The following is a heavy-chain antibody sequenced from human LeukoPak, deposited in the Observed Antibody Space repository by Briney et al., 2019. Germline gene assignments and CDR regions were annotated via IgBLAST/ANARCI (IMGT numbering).Heavy chain of an antibody. CDR3: ARAYDYVWGSYRYPQYYFDY. J-gene: IGHJ4*02. V-gene: IGHV1-2*02. CDR1: GYTFTGYY. D-gene: IGHD3-16*02. CDR2: IDPNSGGT. Sequence: ASVKVSCKASGYTFTGYYMHWVRQAPGQGLEWMGWIDPNSGGTNYAQKFQGRVTMTRDTSISTAYMELSRLRSDDTAVYYCARAYDYVWGSYRYPQYYFDYWGQGTLVTVSS.